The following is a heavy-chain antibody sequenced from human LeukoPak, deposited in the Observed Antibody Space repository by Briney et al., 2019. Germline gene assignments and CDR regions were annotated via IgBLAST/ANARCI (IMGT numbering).Heavy chain of an antibody. J-gene: IGHJ6*03. V-gene: IGHV5-51*01. CDR3: ARLESSGGSFYYYYYMDV. CDR1: GYSFTGYW. D-gene: IGHD2-15*01. Sequence: GESLKISCKGSGYSFTGYWIGWVRQMPGKGLEWMGIIYPGDSDTRYSPSFQGQVTISADKSISTAYLQWSSLKASDTAMYYCARLESSGGSFYYYYYMDVWGKGTTVTVSS. CDR2: IYPGDSDT.